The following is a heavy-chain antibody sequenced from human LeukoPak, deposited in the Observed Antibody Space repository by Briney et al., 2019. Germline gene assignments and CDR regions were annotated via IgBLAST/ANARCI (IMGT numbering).Heavy chain of an antibody. CDR2: ISYDGSNK. Sequence: SGGSLRLSCAASGFTFSSYAMHWVRQAPGKGLEWVAVISYDGSNKYYADSVKGRFTISRDNSKNTLYLQMNSLRAEDTAVYYCARDMTYDSSGRVDYWGQGTLVTVSS. J-gene: IGHJ4*02. V-gene: IGHV3-30-3*01. CDR1: GFTFSSYA. CDR3: ARDMTYDSSGRVDY. D-gene: IGHD3-22*01.